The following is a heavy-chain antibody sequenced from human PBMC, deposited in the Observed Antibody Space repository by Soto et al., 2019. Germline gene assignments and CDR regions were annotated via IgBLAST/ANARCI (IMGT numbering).Heavy chain of an antibody. CDR3: AKKTASGYYDFWSGHGPFDY. V-gene: IGHV3-30*02. CDR2: IWHDGSDK. J-gene: IGHJ4*02. CDR1: GFTFSSYG. D-gene: IGHD3-3*01. Sequence: GGSLRLSCAASGFTFSSYGMHWVRQAHGKGLEWVAVIWHDGSDKYYADSVRGRFTISRDNSNNTLFLQMNSLRAEDTAVYYCAKKTASGYYDFWSGHGPFDYWGQGTLVTVSS.